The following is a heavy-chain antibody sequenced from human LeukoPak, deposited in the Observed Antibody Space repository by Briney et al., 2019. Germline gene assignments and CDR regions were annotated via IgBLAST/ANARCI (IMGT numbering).Heavy chain of an antibody. CDR3: ARGPSGYHNT. D-gene: IGHD5-12*01. V-gene: IGHV3-23*01. J-gene: IGHJ4*02. Sequence: GGSLRLACAASGFTFSSYSMSWVRQAPGKGLEWVSVISGNGGDTFYADSVKGRFTISRDNSKNTLYLQMNSLRAEDTAVYYCARGPSGYHNTGGQGTLVTVSS. CDR2: ISGNGGDT. CDR1: GFTFSSYS.